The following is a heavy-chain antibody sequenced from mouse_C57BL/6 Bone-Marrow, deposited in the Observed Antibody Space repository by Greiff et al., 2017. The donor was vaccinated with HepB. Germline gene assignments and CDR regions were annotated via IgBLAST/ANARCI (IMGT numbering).Heavy chain of an antibody. CDR2: INPYNGGT. J-gene: IGHJ1*03. CDR1: GYTFTDYY. V-gene: IGHV1-19*01. Sequence: VQLKESGPVLVKPGASVKMSCKASGYTFTDYYMNWVKQSHGKSLEWIGVINPYNGGTSYNQKFKGKATLTVDKSSSTAYMELNSLTSEDSAVYYCARERDYYGSSLYFDVWGTGTTVTVSS. CDR3: ARERDYYGSSLYFDV. D-gene: IGHD1-1*01.